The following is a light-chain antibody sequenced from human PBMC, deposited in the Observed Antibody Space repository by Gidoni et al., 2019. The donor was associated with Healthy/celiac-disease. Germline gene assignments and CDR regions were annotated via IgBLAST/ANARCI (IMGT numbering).Light chain of an antibody. CDR3: QQYGSSPPIT. J-gene: IGKJ3*01. Sequence: EIVLTQSPGTLSLSPGERATLSCRARQSVSSSYLAWYQQKPGQAPRLLIYGASSRATGIPDRFSGSGSGTDFTITISRLEPEDFAVYYCQQYGSSPPITFGPXTKVDIK. CDR1: QSVSSSY. V-gene: IGKV3-20*01. CDR2: GAS.